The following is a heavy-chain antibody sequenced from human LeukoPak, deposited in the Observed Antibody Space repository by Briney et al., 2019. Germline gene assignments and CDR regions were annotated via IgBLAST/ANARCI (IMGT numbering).Heavy chain of an antibody. Sequence: TGGSLRLSCAASGFTFSNYEMNWVRQAPGKGLEWVSYITTSDRTIYYADSVKGRFTISRDNAKNLLYLQMNSLRAEDTAVYYCARETDSTLFDYWGQGTLVTVSS. D-gene: IGHD2-2*01. J-gene: IGHJ4*02. CDR2: ITTSDRTI. CDR3: ARETDSTLFDY. V-gene: IGHV3-48*03. CDR1: GFTFSNYE.